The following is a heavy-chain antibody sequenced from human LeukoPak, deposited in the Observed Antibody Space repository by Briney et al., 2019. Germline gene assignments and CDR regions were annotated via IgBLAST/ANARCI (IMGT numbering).Heavy chain of an antibody. CDR2: IYYSGST. CDR3: ARGVSSGYAADYYYYYMDV. J-gene: IGHJ6*03. V-gene: IGHV4-59*01. Sequence: SETRSLTCTVSGGSMSYYYWSWIRQLPGKGLEWIGYIYYSGSTDYNPSLKSRVTISIDTSKNQFSLKLSSVTAADTAVYYCARGVSSGYAADYYYYYMDVWGKGTTVTVSS. D-gene: IGHD3-3*01. CDR1: GGSMSYYY.